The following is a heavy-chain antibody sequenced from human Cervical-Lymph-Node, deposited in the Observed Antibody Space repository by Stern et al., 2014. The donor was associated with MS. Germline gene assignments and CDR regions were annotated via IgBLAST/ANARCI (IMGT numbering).Heavy chain of an antibody. CDR2: IYHSGST. CDR3: AREEQQLVHGNWFDP. CDR1: GYSISSGYY. D-gene: IGHD6-13*01. J-gene: IGHJ5*02. Sequence: QLQLQESGPGLVKPSETLSLTCTVSGYSISSGYYWGWIRQPPGKGLEGIGTIYHSGSTYFNPSLQSRVTIPVDPSKHPFSLTVTFVTAADTAVYYCAREEQQLVHGNWFDPWGQGTLVTVSS. V-gene: IGHV4-38-2*02.